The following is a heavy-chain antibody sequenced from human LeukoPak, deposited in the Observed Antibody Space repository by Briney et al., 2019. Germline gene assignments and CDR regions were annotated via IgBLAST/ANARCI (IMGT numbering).Heavy chain of an antibody. CDR2: IKQDGSEK. CDR3: AREKRKRSGSYSSVGYY. J-gene: IGHJ4*02. D-gene: IGHD1-26*01. Sequence: GGSLRLSCAASGFTFSSYSMNWVRQAPGKGLEWVANIKQDGSEKYYVDSVKGRFTISRDNAKNSLYLQMNSLRAEDTALYYCAREKRKRSGSYSSVGYYWGQGTLVTVSS. CDR1: GFTFSSYS. V-gene: IGHV3-7*03.